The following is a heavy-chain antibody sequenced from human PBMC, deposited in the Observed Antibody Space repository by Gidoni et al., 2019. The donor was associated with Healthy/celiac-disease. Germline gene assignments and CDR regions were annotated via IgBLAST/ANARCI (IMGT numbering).Heavy chain of an antibody. J-gene: IGHJ4*02. CDR2: ISGSGGSK. D-gene: IGHD3-16*02. CDR3: AKEGWDFTFGGVIASDY. Sequence: EVQLVESGGGLVQPGGSLRLPCAASGFTFSSDAMSWVRQAPGQGLEWVSGISGSGGSKYYADSVKGRFTISRENSKNTLYLQMNSLRAEDTAVYYCAKEGWDFTFGGVIASDYWGQGTLVTVSS. V-gene: IGHV3-23*04. CDR1: GFTFSSDA.